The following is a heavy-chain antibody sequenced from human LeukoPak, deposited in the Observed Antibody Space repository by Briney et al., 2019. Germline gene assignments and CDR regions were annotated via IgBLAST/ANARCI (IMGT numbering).Heavy chain of an antibody. CDR2: ISSSSSYI. J-gene: IGHJ4*02. Sequence: PGGSLRLSCAASGFTFSSYSMNWVRQAPGKGLEWVSSISSSSSYICYADSVKGRFTISRDNAKNSLYLQMNSLRAEDTAVYYCAREEYSRDWGQGTLVTVSS. CDR3: AREEYSRD. D-gene: IGHD6-6*01. V-gene: IGHV3-21*01. CDR1: GFTFSSYS.